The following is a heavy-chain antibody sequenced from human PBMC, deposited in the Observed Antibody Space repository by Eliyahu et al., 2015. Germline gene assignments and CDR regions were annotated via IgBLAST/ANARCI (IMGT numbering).Heavy chain of an antibody. Sequence: QVQLQESGPGLVKPSATLSLXCXVSGGXISNYYWSWIRQPPGKGLEWIXYISLSGTTNYNPSLKSRVTISIDTSKNQFSLNLRSVTAADTAVYYCAKYGDYLNWGQGTLVTVSS. CDR2: ISLSGTT. J-gene: IGHJ4*02. V-gene: IGHV4-59*01. CDR3: AKYGDYLN. D-gene: IGHD4-17*01. CDR1: GGXISNYY.